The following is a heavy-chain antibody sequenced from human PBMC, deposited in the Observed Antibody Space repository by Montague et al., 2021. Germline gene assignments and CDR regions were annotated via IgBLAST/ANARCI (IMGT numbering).Heavy chain of an antibody. CDR3: ARHNSGWYYDFDY. V-gene: IGHV2-5*01. Sequence: VKPTQTLTLTSNFSGFSLNTRAVGVGWLLQPPGKALEWLALIYWNDDKRYIPSLKSRLTITKDTSKNQVFLTMTNADPVDTATYYFARHNSGWYYDFDYWNQGTMGTVSS. J-gene: IGHJ4*02. CDR2: IYWNDDK. CDR1: GFSLNTRAVG. D-gene: IGHD6-19*01.